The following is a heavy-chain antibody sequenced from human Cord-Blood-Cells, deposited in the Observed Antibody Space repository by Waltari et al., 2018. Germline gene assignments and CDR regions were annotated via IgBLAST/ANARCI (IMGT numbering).Heavy chain of an antibody. J-gene: IGHJ5*02. CDR1: GGSFSGYY. CDR2: INHSGST. V-gene: IGHV4-34*01. CDR3: ASERGSGSYLNWFDP. Sequence: QVQLQQWGAGLLKPSETLSLTCAVYGGSFSGYYWSWIRQPPGKGLEWIGEINHSGSTNDNPSLKSRVTISVDTSKSQFSLKLSSVTAADTAVYYCASERGSGSYLNWFDPWGQGTLVTVSS. D-gene: IGHD3-10*01.